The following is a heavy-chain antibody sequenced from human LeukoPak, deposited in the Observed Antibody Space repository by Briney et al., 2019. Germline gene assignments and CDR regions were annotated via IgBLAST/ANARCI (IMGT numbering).Heavy chain of an antibody. CDR3: ARGEAATLHYYYYYMDV. D-gene: IGHD2-15*01. V-gene: IGHV1-69*13. J-gene: IGHJ6*03. CDR1: GGTFSSYA. Sequence: SVKVSCKASGGTFSSYAISWVRQAPGQGLEWMGGIIPIFGTANYAQKFQGRVTITADESTSTAYMELSSLRSEDTAVYYCARGEAATLHYYYYYMDVWGKGTTVTISS. CDR2: IIPIFGTA.